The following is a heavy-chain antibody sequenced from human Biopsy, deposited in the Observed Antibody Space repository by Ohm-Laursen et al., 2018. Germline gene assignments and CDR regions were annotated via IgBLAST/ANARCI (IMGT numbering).Heavy chain of an antibody. CDR3: ARVGSGWAPFDK. D-gene: IGHD6-19*01. CDR1: GYSISSDYR. V-gene: IGHV4-38-2*01. CDR2: IFKDGNT. Sequence: SHTCAVSGYSISSDYRWGWIRQAPGKTLEWLGNIFKDGNTHYNPSLRSRLIISIDTSKNQFSLMMTSVSGADTAVYFCARVGSGWAPFDKWGPGTLVTVSS. J-gene: IGHJ4*02.